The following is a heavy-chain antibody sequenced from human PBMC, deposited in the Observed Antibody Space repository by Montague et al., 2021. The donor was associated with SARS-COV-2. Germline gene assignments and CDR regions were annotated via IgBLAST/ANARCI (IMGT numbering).Heavy chain of an antibody. Sequence: SETLSLTCTVSGGSVSSGSYYWSWIRQPPGKRLEWIGYINYSGSTNYNPSLKSRVTISLDMSRNQFSLKLRSLTAADTAIYYFARPGRAPFHYAMDVWGQGTTVTVSS. V-gene: IGHV4-61*01. CDR1: GGSVSSGSYY. J-gene: IGHJ6*02. CDR2: INYSGST. CDR3: ARPGRAPFHYAMDV. D-gene: IGHD2/OR15-2a*01.